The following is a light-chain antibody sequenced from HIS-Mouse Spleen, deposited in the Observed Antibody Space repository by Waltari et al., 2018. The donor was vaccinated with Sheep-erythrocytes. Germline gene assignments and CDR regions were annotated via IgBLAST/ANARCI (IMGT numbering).Light chain of an antibody. CDR3: CSYAGSYNYV. V-gene: IGLV2-11*01. Sequence: QSALTQPRSVSGSPGQSVTISCTGTSSDVGGYNYVSWYQQHPGKAPKLIIYDVSKRPSGFPDRFSGSKSGNTASLTISGLQAEDEADYYCCSYAGSYNYVFGTGTKVTVL. CDR2: DVS. J-gene: IGLJ1*01. CDR1: SSDVGGYNY.